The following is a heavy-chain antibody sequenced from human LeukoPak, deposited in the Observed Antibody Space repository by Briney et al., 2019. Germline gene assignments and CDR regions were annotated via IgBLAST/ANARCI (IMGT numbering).Heavy chain of an antibody. V-gene: IGHV3-21*01. CDR2: ISSTSGYI. CDR3: ARAGAVAGNSAFDI. Sequence: GGSLRLSCAASGFTFSNYSMNWVRQAPGKGLEWVSSISSTSGYIHYADSVKGRFTISRDNAKNSLYLQMNSLRAEDTAVYYCARAGAVAGNSAFDIWGQGTMVTVSS. CDR1: GFTFSNYS. J-gene: IGHJ3*02. D-gene: IGHD6-19*01.